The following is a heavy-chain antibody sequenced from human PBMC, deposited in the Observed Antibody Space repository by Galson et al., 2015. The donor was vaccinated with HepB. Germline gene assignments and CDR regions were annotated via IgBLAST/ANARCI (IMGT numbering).Heavy chain of an antibody. CDR1: GYTFTSYD. CDR2: MNPNSGNT. Sequence: SVKVSCKASGYTFTSYDINWVRQATGQGLEWMGWMNPNSGNTGYAQKFQGRVTMTRNTSISTAYMELSSLRSEDTAVYYCATGGRDTMVRGVSNWFDPWGQGTLVTVSS. J-gene: IGHJ5*02. CDR3: ATGGRDTMVRGVSNWFDP. D-gene: IGHD3-10*01. V-gene: IGHV1-8*01.